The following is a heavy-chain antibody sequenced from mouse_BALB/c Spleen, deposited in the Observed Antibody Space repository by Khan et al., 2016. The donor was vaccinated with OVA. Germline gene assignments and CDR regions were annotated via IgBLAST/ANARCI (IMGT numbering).Heavy chain of an antibody. CDR3: ATSYFYGYYFDY. CDR1: GFTFNSYG. Sequence: EVKLMESGGGLVQPGRSQKLSCAASGFTFNSYGMHWVRQAPEKGLEWVAYISGDSNTIYYADTVQGRFTISRDNPKNTLFLQMTSLMSEDTAMYYCATSYFYGYYFDYWGPGTTLTVS. CDR2: ISGDSNTI. D-gene: IGHD1-1*01. V-gene: IGHV5-17*02. J-gene: IGHJ2*01.